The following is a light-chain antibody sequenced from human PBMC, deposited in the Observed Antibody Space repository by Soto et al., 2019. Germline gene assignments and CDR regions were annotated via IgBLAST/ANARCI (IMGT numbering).Light chain of an antibody. CDR1: QSVSSSN. CDR2: GTS. J-gene: IGKJ2*01. CDR3: QQYGTSPPYT. V-gene: IGKV3-20*01. Sequence: EIVLTQSPVTLSLSPGERATLSCRASQSVSSSNLAWYQQKTGQAPRLLIYGTSSRATGIPDRFSGSGSGKDFTLTISRLEPEDFAVYYCQQYGTSPPYTFGQWTKLEIK.